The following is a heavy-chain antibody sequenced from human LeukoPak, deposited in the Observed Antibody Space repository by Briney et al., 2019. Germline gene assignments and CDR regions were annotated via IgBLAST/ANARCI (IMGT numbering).Heavy chain of an antibody. D-gene: IGHD1-1*01. Sequence: TGGSLRLSCAASGFTFDDYAMHWVRQAPGKGLEWVSGISWNSGSIGYADSVKGRFTISRDNAKNSLYLHMNSLRAEDTALYYCAKHNGYFDYWGQGTLVTVSS. CDR3: AKHNGYFDY. CDR1: GFTFDDYA. CDR2: ISWNSGSI. J-gene: IGHJ4*02. V-gene: IGHV3-9*01.